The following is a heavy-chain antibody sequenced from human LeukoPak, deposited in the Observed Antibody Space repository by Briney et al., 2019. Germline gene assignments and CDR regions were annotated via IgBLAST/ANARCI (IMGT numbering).Heavy chain of an antibody. Sequence: ASVKVSCKASGYTLTGYYMHWVRQAPGQRLEWMGWINPNSGGTNYAQKFQGRVTMTRDTSISTAYMELSRLRSDDTAVYYCARDELDTAGVYFWGQGTLVTVSS. CDR1: GYTLTGYY. V-gene: IGHV1-2*02. CDR2: INPNSGGT. D-gene: IGHD1-26*01. J-gene: IGHJ4*02. CDR3: ARDELDTAGVYF.